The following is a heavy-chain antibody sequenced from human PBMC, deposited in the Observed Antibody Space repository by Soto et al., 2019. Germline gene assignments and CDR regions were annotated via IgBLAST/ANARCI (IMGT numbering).Heavy chain of an antibody. Sequence: VASVKVSCKASGYTFTSYDINWVRQATGQGLEWMGWMNPNSGNTGYAQKFQGRVTMTRNTSISTAYMELSSLRSEDTAVYYCARGRTQGLEWLRYWLDIWGQGTMVTVSS. CDR2: MNPNSGNT. CDR3: ARGRTQGLEWLRYWLDI. V-gene: IGHV1-8*01. CDR1: GYTFTSYD. D-gene: IGHD3-3*01. J-gene: IGHJ3*02.